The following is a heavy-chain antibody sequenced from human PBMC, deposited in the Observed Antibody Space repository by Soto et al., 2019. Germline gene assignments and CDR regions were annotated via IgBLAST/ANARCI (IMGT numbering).Heavy chain of an antibody. J-gene: IGHJ4*02. CDR1: GYSFTNYW. CDR3: VRGTGPEFDY. V-gene: IGHV5-51*01. D-gene: IGHD1-1*01. CDR2: IFPRDSDT. Sequence: PGESLKISCKGSGYSFTNYWIAGVRQMPGKGLEWMGIIFPRDSDTRYSPSYQGQVTISADKSISTAYVQWSSLKASDTAMYYCVRGTGPEFDYWGQGTLVTVSS.